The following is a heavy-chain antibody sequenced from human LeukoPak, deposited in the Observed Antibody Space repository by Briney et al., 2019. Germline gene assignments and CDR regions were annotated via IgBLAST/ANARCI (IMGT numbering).Heavy chain of an antibody. Sequence: ASVKVSCKASGGTFNNYAFTWVRQAPGQGLEWMGWINPNSGGTNYAQKFQGRVTMTRDTSISTAYMELSRLRSDDTAVYYCARDRQWFDPWGQGTLVTVSS. CDR2: INPNSGGT. V-gene: IGHV1-2*02. CDR3: ARDRQWFDP. J-gene: IGHJ5*02. CDR1: GGTFNNYA.